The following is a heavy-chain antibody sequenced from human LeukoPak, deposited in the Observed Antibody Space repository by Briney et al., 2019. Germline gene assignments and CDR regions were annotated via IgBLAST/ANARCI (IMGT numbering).Heavy chain of an antibody. CDR3: ARASSGTYYTFDY. V-gene: IGHV4-39*07. J-gene: IGHJ4*02. CDR2: IYYSGST. D-gene: IGHD3-10*01. CDR1: GGSIRSSSYY. Sequence: SETLSLTCSVSGGSIRSSSYYWGWIRQPPGKGLEWIGNIYYSGSTYYNPSLKSRVTMSVDTSKNQFSLRLSSVTAADTAVYYCARASSGTYYTFDYWGQGTLVTVSS.